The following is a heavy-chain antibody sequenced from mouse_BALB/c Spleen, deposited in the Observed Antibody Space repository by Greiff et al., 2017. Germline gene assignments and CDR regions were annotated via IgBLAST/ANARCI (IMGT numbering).Heavy chain of an antibody. D-gene: IGHD1-1*01. V-gene: IGHV1S137*01. CDR1: GYTFTDYA. J-gene: IGHJ4*01. CDR3: ARPYYYGSSYDYAMDY. Sequence: QVQLKESGAELVRPGVSVKISCKGSGYTFTDYAMHWVKQSHAKSLEWIGVISTYYGDASYNQKFKGKATMTVDKSSSTAYMELARLTSEDSAIYYCARPYYYGSSYDYAMDYWGQGTSVTVSS. CDR2: ISTYYGDA.